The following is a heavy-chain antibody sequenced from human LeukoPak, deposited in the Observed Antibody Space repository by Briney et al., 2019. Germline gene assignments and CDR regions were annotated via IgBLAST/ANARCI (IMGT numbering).Heavy chain of an antibody. V-gene: IGHV3-11*01. D-gene: IGHD6-13*01. CDR3: TRDAWQQLANDY. J-gene: IGHJ4*02. CDR2: ISSSGSTI. CDR1: GFTFSSYY. Sequence: PGGSLRLSCAASGFTFSSYYMNWIRQAPGKGLEWVSYISSSGSTINYADSVKGRFTISRDNAKNSLYLQINSLRADDTAVYYCTRDAWQQLANDYWGQGTLVTVSS.